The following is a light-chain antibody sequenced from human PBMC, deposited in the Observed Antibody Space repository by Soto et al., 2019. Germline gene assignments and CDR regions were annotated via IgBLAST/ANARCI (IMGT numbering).Light chain of an antibody. Sequence: DIQMTQSPSSVSASVGDRVIITCRASQGISNWLAWYQQKPGRAPKLLIYAASSLQSGVSSRFRGSGSGKALTLTTSSLQPEDFATYYCKQGNSFPFTFGPGTKVDIX. CDR1: QGISNW. CDR3: KQGNSFPFT. V-gene: IGKV1D-12*01. CDR2: AAS. J-gene: IGKJ3*01.